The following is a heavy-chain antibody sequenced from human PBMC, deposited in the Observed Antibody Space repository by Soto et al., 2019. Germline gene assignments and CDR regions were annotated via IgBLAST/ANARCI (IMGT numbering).Heavy chain of an antibody. CDR2: IYPSDSDT. Sequence: EPLKISCKGSGYNFAGYWIAWVRQMPGKGLELMGIIYPSDSDTRYRPSFQGQATISADKSISSAYLQWSSLRASDTAMYYCARGGVSTRTFDYWGQGTPVTVSS. V-gene: IGHV5-51*01. CDR3: ARGGVSTRTFDY. D-gene: IGHD3-3*01. CDR1: GYNFAGYW. J-gene: IGHJ4*02.